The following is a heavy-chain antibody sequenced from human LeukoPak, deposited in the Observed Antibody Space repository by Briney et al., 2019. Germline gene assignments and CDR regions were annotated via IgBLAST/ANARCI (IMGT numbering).Heavy chain of an antibody. J-gene: IGHJ4*02. CDR1: GFTFSSYA. Sequence: PGGSLRLSCAASGFTFSSYAMSWIRQAPGKGLEWVSAISSAGGSTYYADSVKGRFTISRDNSKNTFFLQMNSLRAEDTAVYYCAKVGLNGSYGGFDYWGQGTLVTVSS. CDR3: AKVGLNGSYGGFDY. V-gene: IGHV3-23*01. CDR2: ISSAGGST. D-gene: IGHD1-26*01.